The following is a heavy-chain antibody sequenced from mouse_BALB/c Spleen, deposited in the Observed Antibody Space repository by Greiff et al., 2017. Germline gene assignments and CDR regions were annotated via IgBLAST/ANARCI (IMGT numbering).Heavy chain of an antibody. V-gene: IGHV5-6-4*01. J-gene: IGHJ2*01. CDR3: ARSRDYGTYYFDY. CDR2: ISSGGSYT. CDR1: GFTFSSYT. Sequence: EVQGVESGGGLVKPGGSLKLSCAASGFTFSSYTMSWVRQTPEKRLEWVATISSGGSYTYYPDSVKGRITISRDNAKNTLYLQMSSLKSEDTAMYYCARSRDYGTYYFDYWGQGTTLTVSS. D-gene: IGHD1-2*01.